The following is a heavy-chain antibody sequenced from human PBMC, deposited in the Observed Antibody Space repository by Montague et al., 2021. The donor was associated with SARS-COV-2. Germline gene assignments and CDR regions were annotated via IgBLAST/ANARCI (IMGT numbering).Heavy chain of an antibody. CDR2: IYYSGST. Sequence: SETLSLTCTVSGGSISTRRYSWGWIRQPPGRGLEWIGSIYYSGSTYYNPSLKSRVTISVDTSKNQFSLKLSSVTAADTAVYYCARSGRQRGHTTFDYWGQGTLVTVSS. D-gene: IGHD2-15*01. J-gene: IGHJ4*02. V-gene: IGHV4-39*01. CDR3: ARSGRQRGHTTFDY. CDR1: GGSISTRRYS.